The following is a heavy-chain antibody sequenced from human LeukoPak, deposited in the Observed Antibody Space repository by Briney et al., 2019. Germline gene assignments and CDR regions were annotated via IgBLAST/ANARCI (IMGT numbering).Heavy chain of an antibody. CDR2: IYYSGST. J-gene: IGHJ4*02. V-gene: IGHV4-59*01. D-gene: IGHD5-18*01. Sequence: PSETLSLTCTVSGGSISSYYWSWIRQPPGKRLEVIGYIYYSGSTNYNPSLKSRVTISVDTSKNQFSPKLRSVTAADTAVYYCARDDTAMGSWGQGTLVTVSS. CDR3: ARDDTAMGS. CDR1: GGSISSYY.